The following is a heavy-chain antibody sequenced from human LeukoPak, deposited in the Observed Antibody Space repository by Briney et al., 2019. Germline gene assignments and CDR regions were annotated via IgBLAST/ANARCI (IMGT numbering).Heavy chain of an antibody. Sequence: SETLSLTCAVSGGSFSSDNWWSWVRQPPGKRLEWIGEIYQSASTYNPSLQSRVTISVDKSKNQFSLELNSVTAADTAVYYCVRNGHFCLEYWGQGTLVTVSS. J-gene: IGHJ4*02. CDR1: GGSFSSDNW. D-gene: IGHD3-3*02. CDR3: VRNGHFCLEY. CDR2: IYQSAST. V-gene: IGHV4-4*02.